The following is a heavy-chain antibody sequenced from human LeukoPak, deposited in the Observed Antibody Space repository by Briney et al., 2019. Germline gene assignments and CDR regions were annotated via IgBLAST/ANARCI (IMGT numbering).Heavy chain of an antibody. CDR2: ISGSGGST. V-gene: IGHV3-23*01. CDR3: GRDLDWGAFDH. CDR1: GSTFSIYA. D-gene: IGHD3-9*01. Sequence: GGSLRLSCAASGSTFSIYAMSWVRQAPGKGLEGVSAISGSGGSTYYADSVKGRFTISRDTSKNTLYLQMNSLRAEDTAVYYCGRDLDWGAFDHWGQGTLDTVSS. J-gene: IGHJ1*01.